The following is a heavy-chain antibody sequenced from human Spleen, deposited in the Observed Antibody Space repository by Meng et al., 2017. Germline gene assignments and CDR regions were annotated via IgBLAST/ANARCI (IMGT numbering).Heavy chain of an antibody. Sequence: HVQPQESGPRLVKPSQTPSLTCTVSGGSISRGGYYWSWIRQHPGKGLECIGYIYYSGSSYYNPSLESRVTISVDTSKNQFSLKLTSVTAADTAVYYCARAGIPDGFDIWGQGTMVTVSS. CDR2: IYYSGSS. D-gene: IGHD2-21*01. CDR1: GGSISRGGYY. CDR3: ARAGIPDGFDI. V-gene: IGHV4-31*03. J-gene: IGHJ3*02.